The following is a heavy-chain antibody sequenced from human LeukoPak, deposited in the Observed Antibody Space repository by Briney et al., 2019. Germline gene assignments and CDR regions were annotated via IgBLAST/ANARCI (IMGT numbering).Heavy chain of an antibody. Sequence: GGSLRLSCAASGFTFSSYEMNWVRQAPGKGLEWVSYISSSGSTIYYADSVKGRFTISRDNSKNTLYLQMNSLRAEDTAVYYCAKRSGTMIVGDFDYWGQGTLVTVSS. V-gene: IGHV3-48*03. CDR3: AKRSGTMIVGDFDY. D-gene: IGHD3-22*01. CDR2: ISSSGSTI. J-gene: IGHJ4*02. CDR1: GFTFSSYE.